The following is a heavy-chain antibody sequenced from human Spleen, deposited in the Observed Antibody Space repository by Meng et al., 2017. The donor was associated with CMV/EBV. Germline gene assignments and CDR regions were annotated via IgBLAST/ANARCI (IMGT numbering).Heavy chain of an antibody. V-gene: IGHV3-23*01. CDR3: ERSISSSSRGFDY. CDR1: GFTFSSYV. Sequence: GRSLRLSCATSGFTFSSYVMSWVRQAPGNGLEWVSAISGSGGSTYYADSVKGRFTISRDNSKNTLYLQMNSLKAEDTAVYYCERSISSSSRGFDYWGQGTLVTVSS. J-gene: IGHJ4*02. CDR2: ISGSGGST. D-gene: IGHD6-13*01.